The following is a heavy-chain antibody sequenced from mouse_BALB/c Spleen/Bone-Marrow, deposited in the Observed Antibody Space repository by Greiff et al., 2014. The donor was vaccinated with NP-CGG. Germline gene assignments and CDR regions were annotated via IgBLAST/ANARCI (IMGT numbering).Heavy chain of an antibody. Sequence: VPLEGSGPGLVKPGASVKMSCEASGYKFTSYVMHWVKQKPGQGLEWIGYINLYNDGTKYNEKFKGKATLTSDKSSSTAYMEVSSLTSEDSAVYYCARPYYGNYDAMDYWGQGTSVTVSS. CDR2: INLYNDGT. V-gene: IGHV1-14*01. CDR1: GYKFTSYV. D-gene: IGHD2-10*01. J-gene: IGHJ4*01. CDR3: ARPYYGNYDAMDY.